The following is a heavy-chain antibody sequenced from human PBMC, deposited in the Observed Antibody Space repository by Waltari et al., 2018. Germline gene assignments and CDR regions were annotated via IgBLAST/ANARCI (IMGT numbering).Heavy chain of an antibody. J-gene: IGHJ5*02. CDR1: GFTFSSYA. V-gene: IGHV3-23*01. D-gene: IGHD3-10*01. CDR2: ISGSGGST. CDR3: AKADAYYYGSGRRFDP. Sequence: EVQLLESGGGLVQPGGSLRLSCVASGFTFSSYAMTWVRQAPGKGLEWVSAISGSGGSTYYADSVKGRFTISRDSSMDTLYLQMNSLRVEDTAVYYCAKADAYYYGSGRRFDPWGQGTLVTVSS.